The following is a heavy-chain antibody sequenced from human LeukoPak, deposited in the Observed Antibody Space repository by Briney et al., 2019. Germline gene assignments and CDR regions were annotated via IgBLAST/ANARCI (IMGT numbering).Heavy chain of an antibody. CDR2: IRSKAYGGTT. Sequence: PGRSLRLSCTASGFTFGDYAMSWVRQAPGKGLEWVGFIRSKAYGGTTEYAASVKGRFTISRDDSKSIAYLQMNSLETEDTAVYYCTRDREEYGSGNYVPVFDSWGQGTLVTVSS. CDR1: GFTFGDYA. V-gene: IGHV3-49*04. J-gene: IGHJ4*02. D-gene: IGHD3-10*01. CDR3: TRDREEYGSGNYVPVFDS.